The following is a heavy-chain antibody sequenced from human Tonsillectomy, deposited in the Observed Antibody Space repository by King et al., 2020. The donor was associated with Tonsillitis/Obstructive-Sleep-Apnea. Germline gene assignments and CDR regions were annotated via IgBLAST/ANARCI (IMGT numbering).Heavy chain of an antibody. Sequence: ITLKESGPTLVKPTQTLTLTCTFSGFSLSTSGVGVGWIRQPPGKALEWLAPIYWDDDKRYSPSLKSSLTLTKDTSKNQVVLTMTNMDPVDTATYYCAHSLNYYEGSGYQYPFDYWGQGTLVTVSS. CDR2: IYWDDDK. J-gene: IGHJ4*02. CDR3: AHSLNYYEGSGYQYPFDY. V-gene: IGHV2-5*02. CDR1: GFSLSTSGVG. D-gene: IGHD3-22*01.